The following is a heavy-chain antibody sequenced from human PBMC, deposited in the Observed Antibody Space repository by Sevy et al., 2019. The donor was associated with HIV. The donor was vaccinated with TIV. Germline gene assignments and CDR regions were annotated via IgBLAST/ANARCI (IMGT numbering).Heavy chain of an antibody. CDR3: ARDDGNYYFHY. V-gene: IGHV3-7*01. Sequence: GGSLRLSCAASGFTFSKYWMGWVRQAPGKGLEWVANIKQDSGQKYYVDSVKGRLTISRDNAKNPLYLQMNGLRAEDTAVYFCARDDGNYYFHYWGQGTLVTVSS. CDR2: IKQDSGQK. CDR1: GFTFSKYW. J-gene: IGHJ4*02. D-gene: IGHD1-7*01.